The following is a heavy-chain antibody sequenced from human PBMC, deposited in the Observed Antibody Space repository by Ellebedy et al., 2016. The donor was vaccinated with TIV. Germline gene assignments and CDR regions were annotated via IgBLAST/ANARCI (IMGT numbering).Heavy chain of an antibody. D-gene: IGHD2-15*01. V-gene: IGHV3-7*04. J-gene: IGHJ6*02. CDR3: ARDAEGWPYGMDV. CDR2: IKQDGSEK. CDR1: GFTFSSYW. Sequence: GESLKISCAASGFTFSSYWMSWVRQAPGKGLEWVANIKQDGSEKYYVDSVKGRFTISRDNAKNSLYLQMNSLRAEDTAVYYCARDAEGWPYGMDVWGQGTTVTVSS.